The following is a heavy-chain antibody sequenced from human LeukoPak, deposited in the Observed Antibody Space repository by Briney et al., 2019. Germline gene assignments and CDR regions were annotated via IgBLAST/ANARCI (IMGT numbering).Heavy chain of an antibody. V-gene: IGHV3-66*02. D-gene: IGHD3-16*02. Sequence: GGSLRRACAACGFAGSSNYMNWVRQDPGKGLEWVSVIYSGGNTYYAESVKGRFTFSRDNSKNTLYLQMNSLRVEDTAVYYCARVAFGGVIAGAFDIWGQGTMVTVSS. CDR3: ARVAFGGVIAGAFDI. CDR1: GFAGSSNY. CDR2: IYSGGNT. J-gene: IGHJ3*02.